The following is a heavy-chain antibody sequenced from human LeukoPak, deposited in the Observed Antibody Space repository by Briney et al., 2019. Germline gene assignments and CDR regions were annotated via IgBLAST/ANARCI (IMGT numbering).Heavy chain of an antibody. CDR2: IYPGDSDT. CDR3: ARLSGYDHNWFDP. Sequence: GESLKISCKISGYTLTNNWIGWVRQVPGKGLERMGIIYPGDSDTRYSPSFQGQVTISADKSISTAYLQWSSLKASDTAMYYCARLSGYDHNWFDPWGQGTLVTVSS. J-gene: IGHJ5*02. D-gene: IGHD5-12*01. CDR1: GYTLTNNW. V-gene: IGHV5-51*01.